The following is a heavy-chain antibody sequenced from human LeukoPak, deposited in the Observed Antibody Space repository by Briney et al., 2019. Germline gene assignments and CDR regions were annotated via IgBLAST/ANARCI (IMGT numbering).Heavy chain of an antibody. CDR1: GFTFSSYA. Sequence: PGGSLRLSCAASGFTFSSYAMHWVRQAPGKGLEWVAFISYDGSNKYYADSVKGRFTISRDNSKNTLYLQMNSLRAEDTAVYYCARDLDEDYYYGMDVWGQGTTVTVSS. CDR2: ISYDGSNK. CDR3: ARDLDEDYYYGMDV. J-gene: IGHJ6*02. V-gene: IGHV3-30-3*01.